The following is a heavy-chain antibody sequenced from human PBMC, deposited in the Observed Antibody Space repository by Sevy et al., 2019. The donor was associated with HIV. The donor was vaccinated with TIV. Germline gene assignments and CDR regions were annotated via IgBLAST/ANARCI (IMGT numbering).Heavy chain of an antibody. D-gene: IGHD3-22*01. V-gene: IGHV1-2*06. J-gene: IGHJ4*02. CDR3: ARTVVPQYYYDSSGYYRDFDY. CDR1: GYTFTGYY. Sequence: ASVKVSCKASGYTFTGYYMHWVRQAPGQGLEWMGRINPNSGGTNYAQKFQGRVTMTRDTSISTAYMELSRLRSDATAVYYCARTVVPQYYYDSSGYYRDFDYWGQGTLVTVSS. CDR2: INPNSGGT.